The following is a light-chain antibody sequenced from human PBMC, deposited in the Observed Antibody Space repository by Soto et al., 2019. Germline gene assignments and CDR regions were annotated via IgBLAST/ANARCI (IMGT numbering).Light chain of an antibody. CDR3: QKYDSAPWT. J-gene: IGKJ1*01. V-gene: IGKV1-27*01. CDR1: QGISNY. Sequence: EIQMTQSPSSLSASVGDRVTITCRASQGISNYLAWYQQKPGKVPKLLIYGASTLQSGVPSRLSGSGSGTDFTIIINRLQPEDVATYYCQKYDSAPWTFGQGNKVEIK. CDR2: GAS.